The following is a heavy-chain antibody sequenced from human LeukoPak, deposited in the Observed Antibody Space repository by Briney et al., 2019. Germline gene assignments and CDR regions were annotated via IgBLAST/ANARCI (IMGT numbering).Heavy chain of an antibody. V-gene: IGHV4-59*01. CDR2: IYYSGST. CDR3: ARQSRIRISPDTLHQLTSRRGVTANSYYNYMDV. J-gene: IGHJ6*03. Sequence: SETLSLTCTVSGGSISSYYWSWIRQPPGKGLEWIGYIYYSGSTNYNPSLKSRVTISVDTSKNQFSLKLSSVTAADTAVYYCARQSRIRISPDTLHQLTSRRGVTANSYYNYMDVWGKGTTVTVSS. CDR1: GGSISSYY. D-gene: IGHD3-10*01.